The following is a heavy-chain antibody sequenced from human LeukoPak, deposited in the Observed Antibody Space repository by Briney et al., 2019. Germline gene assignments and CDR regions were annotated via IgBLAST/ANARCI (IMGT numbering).Heavy chain of an antibody. D-gene: IGHD7-27*01. J-gene: IGHJ4*02. V-gene: IGHV4-39*01. CDR1: GGSISSSSYS. CDR2: IYYSGST. Sequence: PSETLSLTCTVSGGSISSSSYSWGWIRQPPGKGLEWIGSIYYSGSTYYNPSLKSRVTISVDTSKNQFSLKLSSVTAADTAVYYCATQPFLGIDYWGQGTLVTVSS. CDR3: ATQPFLGIDY.